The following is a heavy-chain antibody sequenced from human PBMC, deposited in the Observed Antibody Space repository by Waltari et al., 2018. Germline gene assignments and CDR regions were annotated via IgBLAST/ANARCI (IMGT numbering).Heavy chain of an antibody. J-gene: IGHJ3*02. Sequence: EVQLVQSGAEVKKPGESLKISCKGSGYSFTSYWIGWVRQMPGKGLEWMGIIYPGDSDTRYSPSFQGQVTISADKSISTAYLQWSSLKASDTAMYYCAKVQSVVPAANDAFDIWGQGTMVTVSS. D-gene: IGHD2-2*01. CDR3: AKVQSVVPAANDAFDI. CDR1: GYSFTSYW. V-gene: IGHV5-51*03. CDR2: IYPGDSDT.